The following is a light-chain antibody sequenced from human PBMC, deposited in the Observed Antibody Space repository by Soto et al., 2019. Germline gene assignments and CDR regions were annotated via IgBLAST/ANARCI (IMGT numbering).Light chain of an antibody. CDR2: DAS. V-gene: IGKV1-5*01. Sequence: PSTLSASVGDRVTITCRASQSISNWLAWYQQKPGKAPKLLIYDASSLESGIPDRFSGSGSGTEFTLTISSLQSEDFAVYFCQQYNIWPQTFGQGTKVDIK. J-gene: IGKJ1*01. CDR3: QQYNIWPQT. CDR1: QSISNW.